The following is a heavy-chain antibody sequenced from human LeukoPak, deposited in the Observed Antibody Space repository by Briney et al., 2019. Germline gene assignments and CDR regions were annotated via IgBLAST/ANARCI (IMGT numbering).Heavy chain of an antibody. V-gene: IGHV3-74*01. D-gene: IGHD1-26*01. Sequence: GGSLRLSCAASGFTFSSYWMHWVRQAPGKGLVWVSRINSDGSSTSYADSVKGRFTISRDNAENTLYLQMNSLRAEDTAVYYCARENRHYKVGATNRDYYYYMDVWGKGTTVTVSS. CDR1: GFTFSSYW. CDR3: ARENRHYKVGATNRDYYYYMDV. CDR2: INSDGSST. J-gene: IGHJ6*03.